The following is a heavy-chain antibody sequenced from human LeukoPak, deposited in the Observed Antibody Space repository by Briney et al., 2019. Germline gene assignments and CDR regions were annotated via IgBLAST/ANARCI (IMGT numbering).Heavy chain of an antibody. CDR2: IRGSGGRT. Sequence: GGSLRLSCAASGFTFSSYAMSGVRQAPGKGLEWASAIRGSGGRTYYADSVKGRFTISRDNSKNTLYLQMNSLRAEDTAVYYCAKLWVMITFGGVIDIEAPGSSGDYWGQGTLVTVSS. J-gene: IGHJ4*02. V-gene: IGHV3-23*01. CDR3: AKLWVMITFGGVIDIEAPGSSGDY. CDR1: GFTFSSYA. D-gene: IGHD3-16*02.